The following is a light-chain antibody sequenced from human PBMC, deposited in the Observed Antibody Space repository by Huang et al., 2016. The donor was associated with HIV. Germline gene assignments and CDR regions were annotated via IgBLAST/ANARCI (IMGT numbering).Light chain of an antibody. CDR2: GVS. CDR1: QSLSSQ. V-gene: IGKV3-15*01. J-gene: IGKJ1*01. Sequence: EIVMTQSPATLSVSPGESVTLACRASQSLSSQLAWYQQKRGQAPRLLIYGVSHRATDIPARFSVSGSGTDFTLTINSLQSEDFATYYCQQYNDWPLTFGQGTEVEIK. CDR3: QQYNDWPLT.